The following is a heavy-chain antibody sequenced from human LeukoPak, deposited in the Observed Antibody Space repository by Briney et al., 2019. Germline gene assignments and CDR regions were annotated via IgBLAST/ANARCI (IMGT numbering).Heavy chain of an antibody. CDR3: ASTVTGYYYYGMDV. D-gene: IGHD4-17*01. V-gene: IGHV1-8*01. J-gene: IGHJ6*02. CDR2: MNPNSGNT. CDR1: GYTFTSYD. Sequence: ASVKVSFKASGYTFTSYDINWVRQATGQGREWMGWMNPNSGNTGYAQKFQGRVTMTRNTSISTAYMELSSLRSEDTAVYYCASTVTGYYYYGMDVWGQGTTVTVSS.